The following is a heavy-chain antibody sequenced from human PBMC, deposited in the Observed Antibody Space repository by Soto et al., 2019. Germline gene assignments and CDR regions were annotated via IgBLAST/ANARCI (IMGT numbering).Heavy chain of an antibody. V-gene: IGHV2-5*02. D-gene: IGHD6-13*01. CDR2: IYWDDDK. Sequence: QITLKESGPTLVKPTQTLTLTCTFSGFSLSTSGVGVGWIRQPPGKALEWLALIYWDDDKRYSPPLKSRLTLTKDTTKNQVVLTMTNMDPVDTATYYWAHRRGIAAAGTEWFDPWGQGTLVTVSS. CDR3: AHRRGIAAAGTEWFDP. J-gene: IGHJ5*02. CDR1: GFSLSTSGVG.